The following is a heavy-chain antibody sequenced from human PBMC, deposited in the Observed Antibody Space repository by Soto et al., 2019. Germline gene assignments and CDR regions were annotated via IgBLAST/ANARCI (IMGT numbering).Heavy chain of an antibody. CDR1: GFTFSGYG. CDR2: TRHDGSNT. V-gene: IGHV3-33*01. D-gene: IGHD1-26*01. J-gene: IGHJ4*02. Sequence: QVQLVESGGGVVQPGRSLRLSCAASGFTFSGYGMHWVRQAPGKGLEWVAGTRHDGSNTYYADCVRGRFTIARDNSKKTLYLQMNSLRAEDTGVYYCARDGVGATTYFGYFDYWGQGTLVTVSS. CDR3: ARDGVGATTYFGYFDY.